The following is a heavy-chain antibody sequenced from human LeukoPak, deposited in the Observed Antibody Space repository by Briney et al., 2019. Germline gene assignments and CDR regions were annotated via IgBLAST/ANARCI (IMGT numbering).Heavy chain of an antibody. CDR3: AKKSWDNWFDP. CDR2: ISGSGGNT. CDR1: GFTFSSSA. V-gene: IGHV3-23*01. D-gene: IGHD6-13*01. Sequence: GGSLRLSCAASGFTFSSSAMSWVRQAPGKGLEWVSGISGSGGNTYYADSVKGRFTISSDNSKNTLFLQMNSLRAEDTAVYFCAKKSWDNWFDPWGQGTLVTVSS. J-gene: IGHJ5*02.